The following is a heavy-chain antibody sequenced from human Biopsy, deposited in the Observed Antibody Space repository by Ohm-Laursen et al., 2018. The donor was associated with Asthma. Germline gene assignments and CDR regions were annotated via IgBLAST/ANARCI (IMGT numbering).Heavy chain of an antibody. J-gene: IGHJ4*02. Sequence: SLRLSCSASGFAVSRDHMFWVRQAPGKGLEWVSVIYSGGTSHTADSVRGRFTISRDYSKNTLYLQMHSLRAEDTAVYYCARGDSSNWSHYYFNYWGQGTLVTVSS. D-gene: IGHD3-22*01. CDR2: IYSGGTS. CDR1: GFAVSRDH. CDR3: ARGDSSNWSHYYFNY. V-gene: IGHV3-53*01.